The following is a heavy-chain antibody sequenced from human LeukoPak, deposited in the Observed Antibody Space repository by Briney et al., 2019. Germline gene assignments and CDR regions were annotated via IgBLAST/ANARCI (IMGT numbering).Heavy chain of an antibody. D-gene: IGHD3-3*01. V-gene: IGHV1-8*01. CDR1: GYTFTSYD. Sequence: ASVKVSCKASGYTFTSYDINWVRQATGQGLEWMEWMNPNSGNTGYAQKFQGRVTMTRNTSISTAYMELSSLRSEDTAVYYRARRVGYDFWSGYYVTDWFDPWGQGTLVTVSS. J-gene: IGHJ5*02. CDR3: ARRVGYDFWSGYYVTDWFDP. CDR2: MNPNSGNT.